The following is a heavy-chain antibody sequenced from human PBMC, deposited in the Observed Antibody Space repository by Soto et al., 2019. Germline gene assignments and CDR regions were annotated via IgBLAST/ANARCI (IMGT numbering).Heavy chain of an antibody. V-gene: IGHV1-2*02. J-gene: IGHJ4*02. CDR2: INPNSGGT. Sequence: KVQCKASGYTFTGYYMHWVRQAPGQGLEWMGWINPNSGGTNYAQKFQGRVTMTRDTSISTAYMELSRLRSDDTAVYYCARDPSSSGYYYDYRGKGTLVTVSP. CDR1: GYTFTGYY. D-gene: IGHD3-22*01. CDR3: ARDPSSSGYYYDY.